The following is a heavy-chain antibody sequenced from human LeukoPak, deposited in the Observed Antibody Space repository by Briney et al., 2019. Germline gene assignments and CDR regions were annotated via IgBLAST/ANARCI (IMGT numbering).Heavy chain of an antibody. CDR1: GFTVSSLA. CDR3: ARGGGAGDY. CDR2: IKQDGSDS. V-gene: IGHV3-7*01. J-gene: IGHJ4*02. D-gene: IGHD3-16*01. Sequence: HPGGSLRLSCAASGFTVSSLAMHWVRQAPGKGLEWVASIKQDGSDSHYVDSVKGRFTISRDNAKNSLYLQMNSLRPEDTAVYYCARGGGAGDYWGQGTLVTVSS.